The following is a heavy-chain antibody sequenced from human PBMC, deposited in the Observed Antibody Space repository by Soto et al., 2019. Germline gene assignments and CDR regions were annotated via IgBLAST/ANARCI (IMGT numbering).Heavy chain of an antibody. D-gene: IGHD5-12*01. V-gene: IGHV4-30-2*01. Sequence: PSETLSLTCAVSGGSISSGGYSWSWIRQPPGKGLEWIGYIYHSGSTYYNPSLKSRVTISVDRSKNQFSLKLSSVTAADTAVYYRARRGMSERWLHLPWFDPWGQGTLVTVSS. CDR2: IYHSGST. CDR3: ARRGMSERWLHLPWFDP. J-gene: IGHJ5*02. CDR1: GGSISSGGYS.